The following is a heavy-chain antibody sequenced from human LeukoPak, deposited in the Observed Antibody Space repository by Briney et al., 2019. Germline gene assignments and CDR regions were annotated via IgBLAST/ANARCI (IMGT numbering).Heavy chain of an antibody. V-gene: IGHV3-23*01. CDR1: GFSFSSYA. CDR2: ISYSGGST. J-gene: IGHJ6*03. CDR3: ARRDYSMTYYYYYYYMDV. Sequence: SGGSLRLSCATSGFSFSSYAMSWVRQAPGKRLEWVSGISYSGGSTYSADSVKGRFTISRDNAKNTLYLQMNSLRAEDTAVYYCARRDYSMTYYYYYYYMDVWGKGTTVTVSS. D-gene: IGHD4-11*01.